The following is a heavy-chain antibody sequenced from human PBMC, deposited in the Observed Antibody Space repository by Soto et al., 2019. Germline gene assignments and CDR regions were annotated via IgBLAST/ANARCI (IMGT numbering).Heavy chain of an antibody. Sequence: ASVKVSCKASGYTFTSYDINWVRQATGQGLEWMGWMNPNSGNTGYAQKFQGRVTITRDTSASTAYMELSSLRSEDTAVYYCARDRDAPSPYFDYWGQGTLVTVSS. CDR2: MNPNSGNT. CDR1: GYTFTSYD. V-gene: IGHV1-8*01. CDR3: ARDRDAPSPYFDY. J-gene: IGHJ4*02.